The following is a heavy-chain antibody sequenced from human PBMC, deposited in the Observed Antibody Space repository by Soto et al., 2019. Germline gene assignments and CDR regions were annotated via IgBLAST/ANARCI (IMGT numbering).Heavy chain of an antibody. CDR1: GFTVSSYW. V-gene: IGHV3-7*01. CDR3: ARDAIPWRDYYMDV. Sequence: EVQLVASGGGLLQPGVSLRLSCAASGFTVSSYWISWVRQAAGEGQEWVANIKQDGSEKYYVDSVKGRFTISRDNAKNSLYLQMNSLRAEDTAVYYCARDAIPWRDYYMDVWGKGTTVTVSS. J-gene: IGHJ6*03. CDR2: IKQDGSEK. D-gene: IGHD2-21*01.